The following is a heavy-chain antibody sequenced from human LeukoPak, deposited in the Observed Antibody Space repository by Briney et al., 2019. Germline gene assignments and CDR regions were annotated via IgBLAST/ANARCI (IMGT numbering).Heavy chain of an antibody. Sequence: GGSLRLSCAASGFTFRTYSMNWVRQARGKGLEWVSTISSHSIYIYYADSVKGRFTISRDNAKNLLYLQMDSLRADDTAVYYCARDSGPADPEAFDIWGQGTMVTVSS. CDR1: GFTFRTYS. V-gene: IGHV3-21*01. D-gene: IGHD1-14*01. J-gene: IGHJ3*02. CDR2: ISSHSIYI. CDR3: ARDSGPADPEAFDI.